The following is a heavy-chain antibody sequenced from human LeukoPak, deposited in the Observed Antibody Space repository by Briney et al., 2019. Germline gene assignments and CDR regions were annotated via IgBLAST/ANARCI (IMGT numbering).Heavy chain of an antibody. Sequence: PSETLSLTCAVYGGSSSGYYWSWIRQPPGKGLEWIGEINHSGSTNYNPSLKSRVTISVDTSKNQFSLKLSSVTAADTAVYYCARAIQLWPRFDPWGQGTLVTVSS. D-gene: IGHD5-18*01. CDR2: INHSGST. J-gene: IGHJ5*02. CDR3: ARAIQLWPRFDP. CDR1: GGSSSGYY. V-gene: IGHV4-34*01.